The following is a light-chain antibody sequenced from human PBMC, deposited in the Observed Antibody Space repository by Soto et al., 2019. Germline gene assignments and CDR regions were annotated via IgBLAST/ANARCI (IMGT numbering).Light chain of an antibody. CDR3: QQYGGSPIT. CDR1: QSVTTR. CDR2: GAS. J-gene: IGKJ5*01. Sequence: IVLTQSPGTLSLSPGERVTLSCRASQSVTTRLAWYQHKPGQAPTLLMSGASKRASGVPVRFSGSGSGTAFTLTITRLEPEDFALYYCQQYGGSPITFGLGTRLEIK. V-gene: IGKV3-20*01.